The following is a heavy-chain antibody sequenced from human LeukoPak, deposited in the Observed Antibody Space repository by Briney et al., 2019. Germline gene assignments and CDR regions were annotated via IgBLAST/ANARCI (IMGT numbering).Heavy chain of an antibody. CDR2: INNYGNT. CDR3: ASFPRDAFDI. CDR1: GDSINSGDFY. Sequence: SETLSLTCTVSGDSINSGDFYWSWIRQPPGKGLEWIGYINNYGNTYYHPSLKSRAIISVDSSKNQFSLKLSSVTAADTAVYYCASFPRDAFDIWGQGTMVTASS. J-gene: IGHJ3*02. V-gene: IGHV4-30-4*01.